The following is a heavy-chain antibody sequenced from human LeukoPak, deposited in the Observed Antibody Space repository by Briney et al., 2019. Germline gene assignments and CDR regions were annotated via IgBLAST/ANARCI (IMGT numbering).Heavy chain of an antibody. CDR3: ARSSGGGIMIMFGGVIALDY. D-gene: IGHD3-16*02. CDR1: GFTFSSYA. CDR2: ISYDGSNK. V-gene: IGHV3-30*04. J-gene: IGHJ4*02. Sequence: PGGSLRLSCAASGFTFSSYAMHWVRQAPGKGLEWVAVISYDGSNKYYADSVKGRFTISRDNSKNTLYLQMNSLRAEDTAVYYCARSSGGGIMIMFGGVIALDYWGQGTLVTVSS.